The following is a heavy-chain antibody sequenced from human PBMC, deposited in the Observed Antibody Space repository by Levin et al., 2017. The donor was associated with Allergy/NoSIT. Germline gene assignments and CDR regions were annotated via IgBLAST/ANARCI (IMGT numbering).Heavy chain of an antibody. D-gene: IGHD3-10*01. CDR3: ARGRDRVVQGVSPHMDV. Sequence: GSLRLSCAVYGGSFSGYYWSWIRQPPGKGLEWIGEINHSGSTNYNPSLKSRVTISVDTSKNQVYLKLSSVTAADTAVYYCARGRDRVVQGVSPHMDVWGKGTTVTVSS. V-gene: IGHV4-34*01. J-gene: IGHJ6*03. CDR2: INHSGST. CDR1: GGSFSGYY.